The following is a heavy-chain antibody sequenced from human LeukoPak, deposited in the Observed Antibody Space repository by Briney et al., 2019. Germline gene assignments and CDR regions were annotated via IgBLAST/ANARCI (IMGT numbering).Heavy chain of an antibody. CDR3: ARARRAYSRIEFDP. J-gene: IGHJ5*02. CDR2: INHSGST. CDR1: GGSFSGYY. V-gene: IGHV4-34*01. D-gene: IGHD2-21*01. Sequence: SETLSLTCAVYGGSFSGYYWSWIRQPPGKGLEWIGEINHSGSTNYNPSLKSRVTISVDTSKNQFSLKLSSVTAADTAVYYCARARRAYSRIEFDPWGQGTLVTVSS.